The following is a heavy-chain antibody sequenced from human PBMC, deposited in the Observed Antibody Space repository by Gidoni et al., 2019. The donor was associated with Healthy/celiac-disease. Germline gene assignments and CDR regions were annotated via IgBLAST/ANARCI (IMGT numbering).Heavy chain of an antibody. Sequence: EVQLLESGGGLVQPGGSLRLSCAASGFTFSSYAMSWVRQAPGKGLEWVSAISGSGGSTYYADSVKGRFTISRDNSKNTLYLQMNSLRAEDTAVYYCAVNPTYYYDSSGYYAFDYWGQGTLVTVSS. CDR2: ISGSGGST. J-gene: IGHJ4*02. CDR3: AVNPTYYYDSSGYYAFDY. V-gene: IGHV3-23*01. D-gene: IGHD3-22*01. CDR1: GFTFSSYA.